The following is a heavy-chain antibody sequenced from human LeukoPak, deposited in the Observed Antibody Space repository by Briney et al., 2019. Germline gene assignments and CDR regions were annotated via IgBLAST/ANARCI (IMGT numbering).Heavy chain of an antibody. D-gene: IGHD5-12*01. V-gene: IGHV1-18*04. CDR3: AREGVRSGYAAAFDI. CDR1: GYTFTGYY. J-gene: IGHJ3*02. CDR2: ISTYNGNT. Sequence: GASVKVSCKASGYTFTGYYMHWVRQAPGQGLEWMGWISTYNGNTHYAQKLQGRVTMTTDTSTSTAYMELRSLRSDDTAVYYCAREGVRSGYAAAFDIWGQGTMVTVSS.